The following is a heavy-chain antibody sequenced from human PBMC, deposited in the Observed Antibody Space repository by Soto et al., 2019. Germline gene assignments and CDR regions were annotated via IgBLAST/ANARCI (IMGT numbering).Heavy chain of an antibody. V-gene: IGHV4-61*01. J-gene: IGHJ6*02. CDR1: GGSVSSGSYY. Sequence: SETLSLTCTVSGGSVSSGSYYWSWIRRPPGKGLEWIGYIYYSGSTNYNPSLKSRVTISVDTSKNQFSLKLSSATAADTAVYYCARLLWFGELLNYGMDVWGQGTTVTVSS. CDR3: ARLLWFGELLNYGMDV. CDR2: IYYSGST. D-gene: IGHD3-10*01.